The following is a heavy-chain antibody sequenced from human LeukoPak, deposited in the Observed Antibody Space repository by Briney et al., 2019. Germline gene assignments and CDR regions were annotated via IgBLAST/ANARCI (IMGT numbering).Heavy chain of an antibody. CDR3: ARGIGGSDS. CDR1: GFTVSSTY. Sequence: GGSLRLPCAASGFTVSSTYMSWVRQAPGRGLEWVSVISSGGGVYYADSVQGRFTISRHNSRNILYLQMNSLKSEDTAVYYCARGIGGSDSWGQGTLVTVSS. V-gene: IGHV3-53*04. J-gene: IGHJ4*02. D-gene: IGHD3-10*01. CDR2: ISSGGGV.